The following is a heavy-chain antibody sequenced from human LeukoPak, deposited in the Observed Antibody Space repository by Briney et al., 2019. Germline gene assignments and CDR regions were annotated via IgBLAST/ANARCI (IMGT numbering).Heavy chain of an antibody. J-gene: IGHJ1*01. CDR1: GFTFTIYD. D-gene: IGHD1-26*01. CDR2: MNGNSGDT. CDR3: VRGRFIAGAGD. Sequence: WASVKVSCKTSGFTFTIYDINWVRQATGQGLERMGWMNGNSGDTGYAQKFQGRVTMTRNTSISTAYMELSNLRSEDTAVYYCVRGRFIAGAGDWGQGTPVTVPS. V-gene: IGHV1-8*01.